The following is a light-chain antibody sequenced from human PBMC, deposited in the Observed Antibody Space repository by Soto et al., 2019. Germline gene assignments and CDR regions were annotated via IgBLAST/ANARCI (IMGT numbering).Light chain of an antibody. CDR2: GNT. J-gene: IGLJ3*02. CDR3: QSYDSSLSGWV. CDR1: SSNIGAPYN. Sequence: QSVLTQPPSVSGAPGQRVTISCTGSSSNIGAPYNIHWYQQLPGAAPKLLIYGNTIRPSGVHDRFSGSKSGTSASLAITGLQAEDEADYYCQSYDSSLSGWVFGGGTKLTVL. V-gene: IGLV1-40*01.